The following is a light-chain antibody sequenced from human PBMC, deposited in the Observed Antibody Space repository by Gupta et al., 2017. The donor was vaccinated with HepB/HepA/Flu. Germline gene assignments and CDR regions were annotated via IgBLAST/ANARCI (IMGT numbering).Light chain of an antibody. CDR2: ATS. J-gene: IGKJ1*01. CDR3: QQYGNSPPWT. Sequence: LSLSPGERATLFCRASQALSRTYLGWYQQKPGQAPRLLIYATSTRATGVPDRFSGSGSRTDFTLTISRREPEDFAVYYCQQYGNSPPWTFGQGTKVEI. V-gene: IGKV3-20*01. CDR1: QALSRTY.